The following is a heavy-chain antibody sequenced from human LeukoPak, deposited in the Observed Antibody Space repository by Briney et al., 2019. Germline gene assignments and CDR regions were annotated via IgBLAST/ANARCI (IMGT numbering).Heavy chain of an antibody. V-gene: IGHV1-2*02. CDR2: INPSSGGT. J-gene: IGHJ3*02. D-gene: IGHD6-19*01. CDR3: ARDLGSSGWINAFDI. CDR1: GYTFTGYY. Sequence: ASVKVSCKASGYTFTGYYMHWVRQAPGQGLEWMGWINPSSGGTNYAQKFQGRVTMTRDTSISTAYMELSRLRSDDTAVYYCARDLGSSGWINAFDIWGQGTMVTVSS.